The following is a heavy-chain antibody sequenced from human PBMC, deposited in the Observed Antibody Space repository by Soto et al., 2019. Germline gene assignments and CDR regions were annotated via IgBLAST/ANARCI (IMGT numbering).Heavy chain of an antibody. V-gene: IGHV2-5*02. CDR3: AHTPDGARRIRGTARYFQH. CDR1: GFLLSTSGVG. Sequence: QITLKESGPTLVKPTQTLTLTCTFSGFLLSTSGVGVAWIRQPPGKALEWLSLIYWVDDKRYSPSLKSRLTITKDTAKNQVVLTMTNMGPVDTATCYCAHTPDGARRIRGTARYFQHWGQGTLVTVSS. J-gene: IGHJ1*01. D-gene: IGHD3-10*01. CDR2: IYWVDDK.